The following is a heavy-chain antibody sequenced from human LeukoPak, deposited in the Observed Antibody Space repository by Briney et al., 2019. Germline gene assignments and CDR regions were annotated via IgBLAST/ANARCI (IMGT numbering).Heavy chain of an antibody. V-gene: IGHV1-18*01. Sequence: ASVKVSCKASGYTFTSYVISWVRQAPVQGLEWMGWISAYNGNTNYAQKLQGRVTMTTDTSTSTAYMELRSLRSDDTAVYYCARGVVPAASDAFDIWGQGTMVTVSS. J-gene: IGHJ3*02. CDR1: GYTFTSYV. D-gene: IGHD2-2*01. CDR3: ARGVVPAASDAFDI. CDR2: ISAYNGNT.